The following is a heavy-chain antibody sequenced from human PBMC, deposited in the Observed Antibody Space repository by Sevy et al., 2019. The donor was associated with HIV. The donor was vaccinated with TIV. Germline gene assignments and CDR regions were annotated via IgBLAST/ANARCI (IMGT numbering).Heavy chain of an antibody. Sequence: ASVKVSCKASGYTFTGYYMHWVRQAPGQGLEWMGWINPNSGGTNDAQKFQGRVTMTRDTSISTAYMELSRLRSDDTAVYYGARDYYGSGSYYMGYYYMDVWGKGTTVTVSS. CDR3: ARDYYGSGSYYMGYYYMDV. CDR2: INPNSGGT. J-gene: IGHJ6*03. D-gene: IGHD3-10*01. V-gene: IGHV1-2*02. CDR1: GYTFTGYY.